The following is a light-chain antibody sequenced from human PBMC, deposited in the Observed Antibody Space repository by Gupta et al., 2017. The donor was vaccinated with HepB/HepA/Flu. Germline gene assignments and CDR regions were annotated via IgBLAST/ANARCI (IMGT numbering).Light chain of an antibody. J-gene: IGLJ3*02. CDR2: DTN. CDR3: LLFYTGGRRV. CDR1: TGAVTSGHY. V-gene: IGLV7-46*01. Sequence: QAVVTQELSLTVSPGGTVTLTCGSSTGAVTSGHYPYWFQQKPGQAPTTLIYDTNNKHSWTPARLSGSLLGGKAALTLSGAQPEDEADYYCLLFYTGGRRVFGGGTKLTVL.